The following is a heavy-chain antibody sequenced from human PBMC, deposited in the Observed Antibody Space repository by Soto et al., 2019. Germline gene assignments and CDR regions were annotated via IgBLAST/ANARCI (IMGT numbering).Heavy chain of an antibody. CDR1: GGSISSGGYY. CDR3: ARGRGVVVAALLGTVFDY. CDR2: IYYSGST. D-gene: IGHD2-15*01. Sequence: QVQLQESGPGLVKPSQTLSLTCTVSGGSISSGGYYWSWIRQHPGKGLEWIGYIYYSGSTYYNPSLKSRVTISVDTSKNQFSLKLSSVTAADTAVYYCARGRGVVVAALLGTVFDYWGQGTLVTVSS. V-gene: IGHV4-31*03. J-gene: IGHJ4*02.